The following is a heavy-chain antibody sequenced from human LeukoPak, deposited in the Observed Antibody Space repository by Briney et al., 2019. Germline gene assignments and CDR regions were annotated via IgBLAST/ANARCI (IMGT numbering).Heavy chain of an antibody. CDR3: ARGGYCSGGSCYSFDY. CDR2: IIPIFGTA. Sequence: SVKVTCKASGGTFSSYAISWVRQAPGQGLEWMGGIIPIFGTANYAQKFQGRVTITADESTSTAYMELSSLRSEDTAVYYCARGGYCSGGSCYSFDYWGQGTLVTVSS. CDR1: GGTFSSYA. D-gene: IGHD2-15*01. J-gene: IGHJ4*02. V-gene: IGHV1-69*01.